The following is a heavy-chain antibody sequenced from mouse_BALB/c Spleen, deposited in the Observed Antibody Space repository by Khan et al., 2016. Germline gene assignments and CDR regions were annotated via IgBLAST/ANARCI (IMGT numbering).Heavy chain of an antibody. CDR1: GFTFSSYG. J-gene: IGHJ1*01. CDR2: ISSGGSYT. Sequence: EVQLVESGGDLVKPGGSLKLSCAASGFTFSSYGMSWVRQTPDKRLVWVATISSGGSYTYYPASVKGRFTISRDNAKNTLYLQMSSLKSEDTAMLDCAREKVGRYWCIDVWGAGTTVTVSS. CDR3: AREKVGRYWCIDV. D-gene: IGHD2-14*01. V-gene: IGHV5-6*01.